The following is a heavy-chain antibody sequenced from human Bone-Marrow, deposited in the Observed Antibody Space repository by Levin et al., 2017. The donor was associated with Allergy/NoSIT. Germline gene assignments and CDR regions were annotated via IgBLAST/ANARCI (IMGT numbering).Heavy chain of an antibody. Sequence: GGSLRLSCAASGFTFSSYGMHWVRQAPGKGPEWVAVISYDGSNKYYADSVKGRFTISRDNSKNTLYLQMNSLRAEDTAVYDCTRGITMVRGVSRLDYWGQGTLVTVSS. D-gene: IGHD3-10*01. CDR2: ISYDGSNK. CDR1: GFTFSSYG. CDR3: TRGITMVRGVSRLDY. V-gene: IGHV3-30*03. J-gene: IGHJ4*02.